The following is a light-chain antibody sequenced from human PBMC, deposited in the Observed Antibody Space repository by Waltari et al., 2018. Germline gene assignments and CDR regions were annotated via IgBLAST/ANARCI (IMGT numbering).Light chain of an antibody. CDR2: AES. V-gene: IGKV3-15*01. Sequence: EIAMTQSPVTLSVSPGDTATLSCRASQSISINLAWYQQKPGQAPRLLIYAESTRASGIPARFSGSGSGTEFTLTISSLQSEDFAVYYCQQYDNWPPWTFGQGTKVEI. J-gene: IGKJ1*01. CDR3: QQYDNWPPWT. CDR1: QSISIN.